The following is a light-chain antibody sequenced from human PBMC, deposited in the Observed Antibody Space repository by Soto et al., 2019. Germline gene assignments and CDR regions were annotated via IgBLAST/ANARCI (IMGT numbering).Light chain of an antibody. V-gene: IGLV2-18*01. CDR3: SLSTSSSTYV. CDR2: EVS. CDR1: SSDVGSYNR. Sequence: QSVLTQPPSVCGSPGQSVTISCTGTSSDVGSYNRVSWYQQPPGTAPKVMIYEVSNRPSGVPDRFSGSKSGNTASLTISGLQAEDEADYYCSLSTSSSTYVFGTGTKVTVL. J-gene: IGLJ1*01.